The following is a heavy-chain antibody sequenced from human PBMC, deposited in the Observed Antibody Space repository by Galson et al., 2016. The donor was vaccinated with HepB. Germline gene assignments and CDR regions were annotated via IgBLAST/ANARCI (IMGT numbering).Heavy chain of an antibody. CDR2: IGGSGGGT. D-gene: IGHD2-2*01. V-gene: IGHV3-23*01. CDR1: GFNFNNYA. J-gene: IGHJ5*02. Sequence: SLRLSCAASGFNFNNYAMHWVRQAPGKGLEWVSGIGGSGGGTHYADSVKGRFTISRDNSKNTLYLQLNSLRAEDTAIYYCTKDQLFVIVPAAGNWFDPWGQGTLVTVSS. CDR3: TKDQLFVIVPAAGNWFDP.